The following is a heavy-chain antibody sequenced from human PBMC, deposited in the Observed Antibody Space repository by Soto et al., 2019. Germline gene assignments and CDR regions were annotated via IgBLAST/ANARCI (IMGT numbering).Heavy chain of an antibody. J-gene: IGHJ3*02. CDR1: GFTFSSYA. CDR2: ISYDGSNK. D-gene: IGHD2-8*01. V-gene: IGHV3-30-3*01. Sequence: QVQLVESGGGVVQPGRSLRLSCAASGFTFSSYAMHWVRQAPGKGLEWGAVISYDGSNKYYADSVKGRFTISRDNSKNTLYLQMNSLRAEDTAVYYCARGYCTNGVCYRGAFDIWGQGTMVTVSS. CDR3: ARGYCTNGVCYRGAFDI.